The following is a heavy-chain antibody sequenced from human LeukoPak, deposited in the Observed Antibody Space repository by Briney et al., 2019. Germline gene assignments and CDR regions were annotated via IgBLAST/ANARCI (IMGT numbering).Heavy chain of an antibody. CDR3: AISLPAITIFGVVIMTDAFDI. D-gene: IGHD3-3*01. CDR2: INPNSGGT. J-gene: IGHJ3*02. V-gene: IGHV1-2*02. Sequence: EASVKVSCKASGYTFTGYYMHWVRRAPGQGLEWMGWINPNSGGTNYAQKFQGRVTMTRDTSISTAYMELSRLRSDDTAVYYCAISLPAITIFGVVIMTDAFDIWGQGTMVTVSS. CDR1: GYTFTGYY.